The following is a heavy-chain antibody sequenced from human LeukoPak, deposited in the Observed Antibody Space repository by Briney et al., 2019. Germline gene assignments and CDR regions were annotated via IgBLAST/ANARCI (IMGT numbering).Heavy chain of an antibody. CDR1: GFTFSSYG. J-gene: IGHJ6*02. CDR3: ARVGPLWFGELFTPLPYYYYYGMDV. D-gene: IGHD3-10*01. Sequence: GGSLRLSCAASGFTFSSYGMHWVRQAPGKGLEWVALIWYDGSNKYYADSVKGRLTISRDNSKNTLYLQMNSLRAEDTAVYYCARVGPLWFGELFTPLPYYYYYGMDVWGQGTTVTVSS. CDR2: IWYDGSNK. V-gene: IGHV3-33*01.